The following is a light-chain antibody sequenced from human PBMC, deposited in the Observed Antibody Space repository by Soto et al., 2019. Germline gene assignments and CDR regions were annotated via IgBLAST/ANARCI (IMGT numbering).Light chain of an antibody. CDR2: GAS. CDR1: QSIRTY. J-gene: IGKJ4*01. Sequence: DIQMTQSPSSLSASVGDRVTITCRASQSIRTYLNWYQQKPGKAPRLLIYGASSLQSGVPSRFSGSGSGTDFTLNISSLQPEDFATYYCQQSYSTPLTFGGGTKVEIK. CDR3: QQSYSTPLT. V-gene: IGKV1-39*01.